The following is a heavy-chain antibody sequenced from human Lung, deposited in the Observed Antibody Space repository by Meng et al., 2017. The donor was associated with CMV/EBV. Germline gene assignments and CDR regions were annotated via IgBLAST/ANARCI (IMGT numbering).Heavy chain of an antibody. CDR1: GFSISTSEVG. D-gene: IGHD2-2*01. V-gene: IGHV2-5*02. Sequence: QITVKESDPTLVKPTQTLTLTCTFTGFSISTSEVGVGWIRQPPGKALELLAVMYWDDDKRYSPSLKSRLTITKDTSKNQVVLTLTNMDPVDTATYYCALFTRSWFDPWGQGTLVTVSS. CDR2: MYWDDDK. CDR3: ALFTRSWFDP. J-gene: IGHJ5*02.